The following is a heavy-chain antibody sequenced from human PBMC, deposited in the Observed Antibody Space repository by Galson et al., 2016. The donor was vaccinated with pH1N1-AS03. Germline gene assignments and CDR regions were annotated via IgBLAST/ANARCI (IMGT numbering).Heavy chain of an antibody. Sequence: SLRLSCAASGFTFSTYSMNWVRQAPGKGLGWVSFITSDSSHIYYADSLKGRFTISRDNAKNSLYLQMNSLRAEDTAIYYCARGSGSPHWFDPWGQGTLVTVSA. CDR2: ITSDSSHI. V-gene: IGHV3-21*04. CDR1: GFTFSTYS. J-gene: IGHJ5*02. D-gene: IGHD3-3*01. CDR3: ARGSGSPHWFDP.